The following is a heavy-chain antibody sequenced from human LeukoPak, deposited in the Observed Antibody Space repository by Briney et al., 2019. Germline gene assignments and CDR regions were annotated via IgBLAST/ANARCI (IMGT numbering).Heavy chain of an antibody. CDR1: GGSISSYY. CDR2: IYYSGGT. D-gene: IGHD6-19*01. Sequence: PSETLSLTCTVSGGSISSYYWSWIRQPPGKGLEWIGYIYYSGGTNYNPSLKSRVTISVDTSKNQFSLKLSSVTAADTAVYYCARSPVVKQWLEYYFDYWGQGTLVTVSS. V-gene: IGHV4-59*01. J-gene: IGHJ4*02. CDR3: ARSPVVKQWLEYYFDY.